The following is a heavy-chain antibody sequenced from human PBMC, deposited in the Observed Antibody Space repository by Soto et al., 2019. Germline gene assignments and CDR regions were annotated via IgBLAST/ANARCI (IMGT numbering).Heavy chain of an antibody. CDR1: GYTFTGYY. V-gene: IGHV1-2*02. Sequence: GASVKVSCKASGYTFTGYYMHWVRQAPGQGLGWMGWINPNSGGTNYAQKVQGRVTMTRDTSISTAYMELSRLRSDDTAVYYCARARPFGVVSYGMDVWGQGTTVTVSS. CDR2: INPNSGGT. J-gene: IGHJ6*02. D-gene: IGHD3-3*01. CDR3: ARARPFGVVSYGMDV.